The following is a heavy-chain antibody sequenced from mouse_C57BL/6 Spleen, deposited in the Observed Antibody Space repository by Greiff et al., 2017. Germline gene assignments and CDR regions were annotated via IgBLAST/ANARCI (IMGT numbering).Heavy chain of an antibody. J-gene: IGHJ2*01. Sequence: EVQLQESGAELVRPGASVKLSCTASGFNIKDYYMHWVKQRPEQGLEWIGRIDPEDGDTEYDPKFQGKATMTAATSSNTAYLQLSSLTSEDTAVFYCTATVVARSDYWGQGTTLTVSS. CDR3: TATVVARSDY. V-gene: IGHV14-1*01. D-gene: IGHD1-1*01. CDR2: IDPEDGDT. CDR1: GFNIKDYY.